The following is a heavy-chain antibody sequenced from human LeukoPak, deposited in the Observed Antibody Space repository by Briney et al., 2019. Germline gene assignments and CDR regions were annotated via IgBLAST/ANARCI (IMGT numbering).Heavy chain of an antibody. D-gene: IGHD6-19*01. CDR1: GFTFDDYA. Sequence: PGGSLRLSCAASGFTFDDYAMHWVRQAPGKGLEWVSGISWNSGSIGYADSVKGRFTISRDNAKNSLYLQMNSLRAEDTALYYCAKAYAVAGEFGYWGQGTLVTVSS. V-gene: IGHV3-9*01. J-gene: IGHJ4*02. CDR2: ISWNSGSI. CDR3: AKAYAVAGEFGY.